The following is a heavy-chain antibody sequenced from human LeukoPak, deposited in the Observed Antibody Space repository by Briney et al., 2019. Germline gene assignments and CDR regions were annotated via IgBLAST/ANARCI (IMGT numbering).Heavy chain of an antibody. J-gene: IGHJ4*02. CDR2: TYYKSKWYN. Sequence: SQTLALTCAISGDSDPSNSDAWNWIRQSPSRGLEWLGRTYYKSKWYNEYAVPVKSRITDNPDTSKNQFSLQLNAVTPEDTAVYCCARGYGYCFDYWGQGTLVTVSS. CDR1: GDSDPSNSDA. CDR3: ARGYGYCFDY. D-gene: IGHD5-12*01. V-gene: IGHV6-1*01.